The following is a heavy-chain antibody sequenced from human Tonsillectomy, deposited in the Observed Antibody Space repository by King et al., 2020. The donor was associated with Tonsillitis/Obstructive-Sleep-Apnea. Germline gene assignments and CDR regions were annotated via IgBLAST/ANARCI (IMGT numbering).Heavy chain of an antibody. J-gene: IGHJ6*02. Sequence: QLVQSGAEVKKPGESLRISCKGSGYSFTIYWISWVRQMPGKGLEWMGTIDPSDSYTNYSPSFQGHVTISADKSISSAYLQWSSLKASDTAMYYCASHTGYTNGYRYGMDVWGHGTTVTVSS. CDR1: GYSFTIYW. CDR3: ASHTGYTNGYRYGMDV. D-gene: IGHD2-8*01. CDR2: IDPSDSYT. V-gene: IGHV5-10-1*01.